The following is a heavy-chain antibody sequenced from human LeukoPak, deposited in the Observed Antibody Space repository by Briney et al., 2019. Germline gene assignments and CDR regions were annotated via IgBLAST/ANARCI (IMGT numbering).Heavy chain of an antibody. CDR2: IRYDGSNK. J-gene: IGHJ4*02. V-gene: IGHV3-30*02. CDR3: ARGMTTVTAAAY. CDR1: GFTFSSYG. Sequence: PGGSLRLSCAASGFTFSSYGMHWVRQAPGKGLEWVAFIRYDGSNKYYADSVKGRFTISRDNSKNTLYLQMNSLRAEDTAVYYCARGMTTVTAAAYWGQGTLVTVSS. D-gene: IGHD4-17*01.